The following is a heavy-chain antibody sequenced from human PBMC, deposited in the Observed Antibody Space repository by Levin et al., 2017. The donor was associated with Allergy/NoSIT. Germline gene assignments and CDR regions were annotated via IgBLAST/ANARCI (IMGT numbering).Heavy chain of an antibody. CDR1: GGTFSSYA. Sequence: SVKVSCKASGGTFSSYAISWVRQAPGQGLEWMGGIIPIFGTANYAQKFQGRVTITADESTSTAYMELSSLRSEDTAVYYCARDYDFWSGSFEDYYGMDVWGQGTTVTVSS. CDR2: IIPIFGTA. CDR3: ARDYDFWSGSFEDYYGMDV. V-gene: IGHV1-69*13. J-gene: IGHJ6*02. D-gene: IGHD3-3*01.